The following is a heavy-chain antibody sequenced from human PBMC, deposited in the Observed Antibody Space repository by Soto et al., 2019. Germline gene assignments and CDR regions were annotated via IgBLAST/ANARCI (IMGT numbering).Heavy chain of an antibody. Sequence: GGSLRLSCAASGFTFRSHSMNWVRQSPGKGLEWVSSMTSSSSHMFYADSVKGRFTISRDNAQNSLYLQLNSLRGEGTAVYYCASEAYRDHRGLDYWGQGMLVSVS. CDR1: GFTFRSHS. D-gene: IGHD2-15*01. J-gene: IGHJ4*02. CDR2: MTSSSSHM. V-gene: IGHV3-21*01. CDR3: ASEAYRDHRGLDY.